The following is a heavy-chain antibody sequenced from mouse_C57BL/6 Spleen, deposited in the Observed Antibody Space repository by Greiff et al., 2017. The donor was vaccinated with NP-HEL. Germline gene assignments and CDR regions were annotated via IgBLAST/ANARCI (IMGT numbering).Heavy chain of an antibody. D-gene: IGHD1-1*01. J-gene: IGHJ3*01. Sequence: EVQLQQSGPVLVKPGASVKMSCKASGYTFTDYHMNWVKQSHGKSLEWIGVINPYNGGTSYNQKFKGKATLTVDKSSSTAYMELNSLTSEDSAVYYCARRDYGSSEGFAYWGQGTLVTVSA. CDR1: GYTFTDYH. V-gene: IGHV1-19*01. CDR3: ARRDYGSSEGFAY. CDR2: INPYNGGT.